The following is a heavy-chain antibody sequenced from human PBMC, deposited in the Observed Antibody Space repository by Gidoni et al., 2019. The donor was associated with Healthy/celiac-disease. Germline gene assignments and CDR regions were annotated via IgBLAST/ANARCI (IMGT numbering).Heavy chain of an antibody. V-gene: IGHV4-39*01. J-gene: IGHJ6*02. CDR2: IYYSGST. Sequence: QLQLQESGPGLVKPSETLSLTCTVSGVSISSRSYYWGWIRQPPGKGLEWIGSIYYSGSTYYNPSLKSRVTISVDTSKNQFSLKLSSVTAADTAVYYCAGCIAAAGTDYYYYGMDVWGQGTTVTVSS. CDR3: AGCIAAAGTDYYYYGMDV. D-gene: IGHD6-13*01. CDR1: GVSISSRSYY.